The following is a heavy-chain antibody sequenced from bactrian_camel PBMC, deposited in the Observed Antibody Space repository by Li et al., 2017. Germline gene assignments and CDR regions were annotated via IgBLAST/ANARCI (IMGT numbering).Heavy chain of an antibody. Sequence: QLLESGGGSVPAGFSLRFSCAVSGITYRYYCIAWFRQAPGKEREGVASLYTGSDSTHYAGSVEGRLTISHDNIKNTVYLQKNNLKIEDTAVYYCAAVNNPPPISTLCSETYSPTNSRKMKEWGKGKKG. J-gene: IGHJ7*01. D-gene: IGHD2*01. CDR2: LYTGSDST. V-gene: IGHV3S18*01. CDR1: GITYRYYC.